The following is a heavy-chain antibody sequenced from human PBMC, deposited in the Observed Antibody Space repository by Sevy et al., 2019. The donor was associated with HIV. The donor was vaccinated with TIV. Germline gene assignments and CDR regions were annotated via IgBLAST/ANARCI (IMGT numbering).Heavy chain of an antibody. CDR1: GFDFFNVW. CDR3: ATVRWGFFETSSRYLLPYFDS. J-gene: IGHJ4*02. V-gene: IGHV3-15*01. D-gene: IGHD3-16*01. CDR2: IRSETDGGTS. Sequence: GGSLRLSCSASGFDFFNVWMTWVRQAPGRGLEWVGRIRSETDGGTSEYAAAVKGRFTISRDDSKDTLYLQMNTLKAEDAAVYYCATVRWGFFETSSRYLLPYFDSWGQGTLVTVSS.